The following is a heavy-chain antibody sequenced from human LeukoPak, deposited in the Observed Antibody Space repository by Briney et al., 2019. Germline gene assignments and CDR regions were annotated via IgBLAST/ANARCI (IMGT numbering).Heavy chain of an antibody. CDR3: ARTYSSSWYDY. D-gene: IGHD6-13*01. V-gene: IGHV3-7*03. J-gene: IGHJ4*02. CDR1: GLTFSDQW. Sequence: PGGSLRLSCMISGLTFSDQWLAWVRQPPGKGLGWVADIKQDGSAKFHVASVKGRFTISRDNAKNSLYLQMDSLTAEDTAVYYCARTYSSSWYDYWGQGTLVTVSS. CDR2: IKQDGSAK.